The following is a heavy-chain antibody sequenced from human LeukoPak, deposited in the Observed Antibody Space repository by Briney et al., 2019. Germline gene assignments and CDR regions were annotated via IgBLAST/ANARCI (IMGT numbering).Heavy chain of an antibody. CDR1: GFTFSNHF. CDR2: IGPNGAST. CDR3: VKDLTGTWSFDY. D-gene: IGHD3-9*01. J-gene: IGHJ4*02. Sequence: GGSLRLSWSTSGFTFSNHFMHWVSQAPGKGLEYVSSIGPNGASTLYADSVKGRFTISRDNSKNALYLQLTSLRLEDTALYYCVKDLTGTWSFDYWGQGTLVTVSS. V-gene: IGHV3-64D*06.